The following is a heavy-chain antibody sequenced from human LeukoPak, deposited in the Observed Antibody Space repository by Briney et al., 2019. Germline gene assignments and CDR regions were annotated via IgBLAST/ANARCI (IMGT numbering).Heavy chain of an antibody. V-gene: IGHV3-30*02. Sequence: GGSLRLSCAASGFTFNSYGMNWVRQAPGKGPEWVAFIRYDESNKYYADSVKGRFTISRDNSKNTLYLQMNSLRAEDTAVYYCARGAYSSGWAYFDHWGQGTLVTVSS. CDR3: ARGAYSSGWAYFDH. D-gene: IGHD6-19*01. CDR2: IRYDESNK. J-gene: IGHJ4*02. CDR1: GFTFNSYG.